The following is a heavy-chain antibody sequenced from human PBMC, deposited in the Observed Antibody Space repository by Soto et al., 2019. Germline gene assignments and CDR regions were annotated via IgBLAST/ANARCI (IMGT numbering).Heavy chain of an antibody. CDR1: GYSFTGYY. D-gene: IGHD3-22*01. J-gene: IGHJ4*02. CDR2: INPDSGAT. CDR3: ARVDYGTCGYPFPYFDY. Sequence: HEHLVQSGAEVKRPGASLKVSCKASGYSFTGYYIHWVRQAPGQGLEWMGWINPDSGATNYAQTFQGRVNMTSDTSISTASMDRTRRTSDYTAVYDCARVDYGTCGYPFPYFDYWGQGTLVIVSS. V-gene: IGHV1-2*02.